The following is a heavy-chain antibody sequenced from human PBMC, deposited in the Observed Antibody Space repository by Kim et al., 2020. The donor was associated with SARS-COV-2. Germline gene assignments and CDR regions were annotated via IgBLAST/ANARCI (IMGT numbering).Heavy chain of an antibody. CDR1: GASISSGGYY. CDR2: LDDSGST. J-gene: IGHJ4*02. CDR3: VRGRRDGYNYFDY. Sequence: SETLSLTCTVSGASISSGGYYWSWIRQHQGKGLEWIAYLDDSGSTDDNPSVKSRLIISLDKAKNQISLKLSSVTAADTAVYYCVRGRRDGYNYFDYWGQGTLVTVSS. D-gene: IGHD5-12*01. V-gene: IGHV4-31*03.